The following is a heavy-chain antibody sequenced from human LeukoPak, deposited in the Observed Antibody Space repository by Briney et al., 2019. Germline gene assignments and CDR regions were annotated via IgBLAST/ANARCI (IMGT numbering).Heavy chain of an antibody. Sequence: GGSLRLSCVASGFTVSSNYMSWVRQAPGKGLEWVSSISSSSSYIYYADSVKGRFTISRDNAKNSLYLQMNSLRAEDTAVYYCARDASGSSFGYWGQGTLDTVSS. D-gene: IGHD1-26*01. CDR2: ISSSSSYI. J-gene: IGHJ4*02. V-gene: IGHV3-21*01. CDR3: ARDASGSSFGY. CDR1: GFTVSSNY.